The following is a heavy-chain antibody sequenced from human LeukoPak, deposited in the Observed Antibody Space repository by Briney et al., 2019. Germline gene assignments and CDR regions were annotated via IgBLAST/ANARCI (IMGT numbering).Heavy chain of an antibody. Sequence: PSETLSLTCTVSGGSISSYYWSWIRQPPGKGLEWIGYIYYSGSTNYNPSLKSRVTISVDTSKNQFSLKLSSVTAADTAVYYCATSYSISWPHYYYYYGMDVWGQGTTVTVSS. V-gene: IGHV4-59*01. D-gene: IGHD6-13*01. CDR3: ATSYSISWPHYYYYYGMDV. J-gene: IGHJ6*02. CDR2: IYYSGST. CDR1: GGSISSYY.